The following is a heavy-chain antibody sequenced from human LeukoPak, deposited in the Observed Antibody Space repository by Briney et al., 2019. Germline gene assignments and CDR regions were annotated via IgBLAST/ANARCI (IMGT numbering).Heavy chain of an antibody. Sequence: SETLSLTCAVYGGSFSDYYWSWIRQPPGKGLEWIGEINHSGSTNYNPSLKSRVTISVDTSKNQFSLKLSSVTAADTAVYYCAREVNDYVWGSYRHGDYWGQGTLVTVSS. J-gene: IGHJ4*02. CDR3: AREVNDYVWGSYRHGDY. V-gene: IGHV4-34*01. D-gene: IGHD3-16*02. CDR1: GGSFSDYY. CDR2: INHSGST.